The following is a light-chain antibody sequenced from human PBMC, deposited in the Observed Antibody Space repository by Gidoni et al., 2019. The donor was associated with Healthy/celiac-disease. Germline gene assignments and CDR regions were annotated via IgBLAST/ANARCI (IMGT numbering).Light chain of an antibody. Sequence: EIVLTQSPGTLSLSPGERATLSCRASQSVSSSYLAWYQQKPGQAPRLLIYGASSRATGIPDRFSGSGSGTDFTRTISRLEPEDFAVYYCQQYGSSLSITFGQGTRLEIK. CDR1: QSVSSSY. CDR3: QQYGSSLSIT. V-gene: IGKV3-20*01. J-gene: IGKJ5*01. CDR2: GAS.